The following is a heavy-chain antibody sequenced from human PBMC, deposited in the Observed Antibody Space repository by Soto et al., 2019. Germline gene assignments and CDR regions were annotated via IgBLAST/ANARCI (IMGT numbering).Heavy chain of an antibody. V-gene: IGHV5-10-1*01. Sequence: GESLKISCKGSGYSFTSYWISWVRQMPGEGLEWMGRIDPSDSYTNYSPSSQGHVTISADKSISTAYLQWSSLKASDTAMYYCARRRDCSGGSCYYYGMDVWGQGTTVTVSS. J-gene: IGHJ6*02. D-gene: IGHD2-15*01. CDR1: GYSFTSYW. CDR2: IDPSDSYT. CDR3: ARRRDCSGGSCYYYGMDV.